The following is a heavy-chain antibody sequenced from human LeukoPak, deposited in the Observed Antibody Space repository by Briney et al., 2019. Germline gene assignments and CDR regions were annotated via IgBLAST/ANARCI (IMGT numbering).Heavy chain of an antibody. J-gene: IGHJ4*02. Sequence: PGGSLRLSCATSGFTFSSSAMSWVRQPPGKGLAWVSTISGSGGGTYYADSVKGRFTISRDNSKNTLYLQMNSLRAEDTAVYYCAKATWYSSGWVDYWGQGTLVTVSS. CDR2: ISGSGGGT. D-gene: IGHD6-19*01. CDR1: GFTFSSSA. V-gene: IGHV3-23*01. CDR3: AKATWYSSGWVDY.